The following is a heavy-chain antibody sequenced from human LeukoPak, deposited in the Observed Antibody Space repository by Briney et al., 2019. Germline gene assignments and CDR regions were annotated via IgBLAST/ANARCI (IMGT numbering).Heavy chain of an antibody. CDR1: GYTFTRYS. CDR2: ISAYNGDT. V-gene: IGHV1-18*01. Sequence: ASVKVSCKASGYTFTRYSISWVRQAPGQGLEWMGWISAYNGDTKYEQKLQGRVTLTTDASTSTAYMELGSLRSDDTAVYYCARDHGGYETEYYFDYWGQGTLVTVSS. CDR3: ARDHGGYETEYYFDY. J-gene: IGHJ4*02. D-gene: IGHD5-12*01.